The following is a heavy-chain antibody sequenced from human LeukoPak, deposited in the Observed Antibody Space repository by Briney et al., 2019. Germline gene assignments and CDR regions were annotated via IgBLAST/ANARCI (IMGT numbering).Heavy chain of an antibody. V-gene: IGHV5-51*01. Sequence: GKSLNISCKGSGYSFTSYWIRWVRQMHVTSLECMQIISPGDSDTRYSPSFQGQVTILADKSISAAYMQWSSLKASDIVFFFKQKTAYEILTGYPFDYWGQGTLVTVSS. CDR2: ISPGDSDT. CDR3: QKTAYEILTGYPFDY. J-gene: IGHJ4*02. CDR1: GYSFTSYW. D-gene: IGHD3-9*01.